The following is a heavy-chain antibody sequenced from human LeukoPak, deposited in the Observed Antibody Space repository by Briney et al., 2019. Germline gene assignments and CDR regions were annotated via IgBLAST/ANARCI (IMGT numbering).Heavy chain of an antibody. Sequence: GGSLRLSCAASGFTFSSFAMSWVRQAPEKGLEWVSAITGTGGSAYYADSVKGRFTISRDNSKNSLYLQMNSLRAEDTAVYYCATTRQYSNYYYYYGMDVWGQGTTVTVSS. CDR1: GFTFSSFA. CDR3: ATTRQYSNYYYYYGMDV. V-gene: IGHV3-23*01. D-gene: IGHD4-11*01. J-gene: IGHJ6*02. CDR2: ITGTGGSA.